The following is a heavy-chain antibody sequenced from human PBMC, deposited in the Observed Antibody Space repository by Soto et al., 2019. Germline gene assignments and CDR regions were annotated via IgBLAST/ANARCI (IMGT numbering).Heavy chain of an antibody. CDR2: IYYSGST. V-gene: IGHV4-31*03. CDR3: ARGPLIRGLDY. Sequence: QVQLQESGPGLVKPSQTLSLTCTVSGGSISSGGYYWSWIRQHPGKGLEWIGYIYYSGSTYYNPSLKGRRTISVDTSKNQFPLKLSSVTAAATAVYYCARGPLIRGLDYWGQGTLVTVSS. D-gene: IGHD3-3*02. CDR1: GGSISSGGYY. J-gene: IGHJ4*02.